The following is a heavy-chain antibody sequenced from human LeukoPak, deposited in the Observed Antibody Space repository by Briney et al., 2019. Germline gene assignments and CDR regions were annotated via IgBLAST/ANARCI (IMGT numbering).Heavy chain of an antibody. CDR1: GYTFTSYG. J-gene: IGHJ4*02. D-gene: IGHD3-10*01. V-gene: IGHV1-18*01. CDR2: ISAYNGNT. Sequence: ASVKVSCKASGYTFTSYGISWVRQAPGQGLEWMGWISAYNGNTNYAQKLQGTVTMTTDTSTSTAYMELRSLRSDDTAVYYCARDEGRYYGSGSYFGDRNFDYWGQGTLVTVSS. CDR3: ARDEGRYYGSGSYFGDRNFDY.